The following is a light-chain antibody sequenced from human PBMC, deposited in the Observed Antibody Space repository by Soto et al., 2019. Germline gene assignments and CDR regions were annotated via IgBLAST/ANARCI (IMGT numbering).Light chain of an antibody. V-gene: IGKV1-39*01. CDR1: ETINNR. CDR2: AAS. J-gene: IGKJ1*01. Sequence: DIQMTQSPSSLSASVGDRVTITCRASETINNRLNWYQQKPDKAPRLLMYAASSLQSGVPSRFSGSGSGTDFTLTITSLQPEDFATYYCQQSYSTPRTFGPGTRVETK. CDR3: QQSYSTPRT.